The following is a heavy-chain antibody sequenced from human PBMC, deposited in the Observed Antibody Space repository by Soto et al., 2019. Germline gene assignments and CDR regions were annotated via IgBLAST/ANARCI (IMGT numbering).Heavy chain of an antibody. D-gene: IGHD3-9*01. CDR1: GFTIGDFW. CDR2: IKKDGSEK. CDR3: ARVGDILTGRYGMDV. V-gene: IGHV3-7*01. Sequence: GGSLRLSCAASGFTIGDFWMSWVRQAPGKGLEWVASIKKDGSEKYYVGSVKGRFTISRDSAKNSLYLQMDNLRGEDTAVYYCARVGDILTGRYGMDVWGQGTTVTVSS. J-gene: IGHJ6*02.